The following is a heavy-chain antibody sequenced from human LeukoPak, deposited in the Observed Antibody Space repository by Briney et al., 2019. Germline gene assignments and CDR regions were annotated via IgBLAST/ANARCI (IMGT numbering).Heavy chain of an antibody. CDR1: GFTFNNAW. Sequence: PGGSLRLSCAASGFTFNNAWMSWVRQAPGKGLEWVGRVKSKTDGGTTDFAAPVKGRFSISRDDSKNTLYLQMNSLKTEDTAVYYCATGEGDYGGYRGAFDIWGQGTMVTVSS. CDR3: ATGEGDYGGYRGAFDI. CDR2: VKSKTDGGTT. V-gene: IGHV3-15*01. J-gene: IGHJ3*02. D-gene: IGHD4-17*01.